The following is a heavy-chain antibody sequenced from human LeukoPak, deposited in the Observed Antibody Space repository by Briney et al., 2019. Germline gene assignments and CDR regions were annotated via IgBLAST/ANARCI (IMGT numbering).Heavy chain of an antibody. Sequence: PSETLSLTCTVSGGSISSGGYYWSWIRQYPGKGLEWIGYIYYSGSTYYNPSLKSRVTISVDTSKNQFSLKLSSVTAADTAVYYCARAGQSTPSAVYFDYWGQGTLVTVSS. CDR2: IYYSGST. CDR3: ARAGQSTPSAVYFDY. V-gene: IGHV4-31*03. CDR1: GGSISSGGYY. J-gene: IGHJ4*02.